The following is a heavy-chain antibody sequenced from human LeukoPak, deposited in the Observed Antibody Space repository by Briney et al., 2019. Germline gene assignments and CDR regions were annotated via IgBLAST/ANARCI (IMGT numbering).Heavy chain of an antibody. CDR2: FDPEDGET. CDR1: GYTLTELS. V-gene: IGHV1-24*01. D-gene: IGHD3-16*01. CDR3: ATDLFMITSADY. Sequence: ASVKVSCKVSGYTLTELSMHWVRQAPGKGLEWMGGFDPEDGETIYAQKFQGRVTMTEDTSTDTAYMELSGLRSEDTAVYYCATDLFMITSADYWGQGTLVTVSS. J-gene: IGHJ4*02.